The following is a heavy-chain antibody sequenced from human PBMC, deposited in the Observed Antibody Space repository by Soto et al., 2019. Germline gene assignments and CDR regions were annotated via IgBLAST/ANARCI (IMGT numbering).Heavy chain of an antibody. CDR1: GYSFTSYW. Sequence: GESLKISCKGSGYSFTSYWIGWVRQMPGKGLEWMGIIYPGDSDTRYSPSFQGQVTISADKSISTAYLQWSSLKASDTAMYYCARRLRIAARRLGAFDIWGQGTMVPVSS. CDR3: ARRLRIAARRLGAFDI. CDR2: IYPGDSDT. J-gene: IGHJ3*02. V-gene: IGHV5-51*01. D-gene: IGHD6-6*01.